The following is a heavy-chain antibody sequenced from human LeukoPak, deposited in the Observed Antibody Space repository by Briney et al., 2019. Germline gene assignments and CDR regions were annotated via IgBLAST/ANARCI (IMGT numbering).Heavy chain of an antibody. D-gene: IGHD5-24*01. J-gene: IGHJ4*02. Sequence: ASVKVSCKASGYTFTSYDINWVRQATGQGLEWMGWMNPNSGNTGYAQKFQGRVTMTRNTSISTAYMELSSLRSKDTAVYYCATSGGEMATIEGFDYWGQGTLVTVSS. CDR3: ATSGGEMATIEGFDY. V-gene: IGHV1-8*01. CDR2: MNPNSGNT. CDR1: GYTFTSYD.